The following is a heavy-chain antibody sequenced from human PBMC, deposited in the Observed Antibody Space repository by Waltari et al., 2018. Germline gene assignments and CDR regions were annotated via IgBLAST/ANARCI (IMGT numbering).Heavy chain of an antibody. CDR3: AIGLTGEGPAY. D-gene: IGHD7-27*01. J-gene: IGHJ4*02. CDR1: GFTFDDYA. CDR2: ISWNSGSI. V-gene: IGHV3-9*01. Sequence: EVQLVESGGGLVQPGRSLRLSCAASGFTFDDYAMHWVRQAPGKGLEWVSGISWNSGSIGYADSVKGRFTISRDNAKNSLYLQMNSLRAEDTALYYCAIGLTGEGPAYWGQGTLVTVSS.